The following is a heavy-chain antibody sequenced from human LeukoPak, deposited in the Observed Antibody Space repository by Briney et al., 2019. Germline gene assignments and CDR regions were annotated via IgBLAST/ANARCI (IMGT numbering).Heavy chain of an antibody. Sequence: SVKVSCKASGGTFSSYAISWVRQAPGQGLEWVGGIVPMFATSKNAQKFQGRVTINADESTNTDYLALSSLRSDDTAVYYCAIPGGPWGQGTLVTVSS. D-gene: IGHD3-10*01. CDR2: IVPMFATS. J-gene: IGHJ5*02. V-gene: IGHV1-69*13. CDR3: AIPGGP. CDR1: GGTFSSYA.